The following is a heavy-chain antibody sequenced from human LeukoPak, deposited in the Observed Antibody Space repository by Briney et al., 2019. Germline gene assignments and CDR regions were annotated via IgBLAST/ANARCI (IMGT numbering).Heavy chain of an antibody. J-gene: IGHJ4*02. CDR2: INPSGGST. V-gene: IGHV1-46*01. D-gene: IGHD3-9*01. Sequence: GASVKVSCTASGYTFTSYYMHWVRQAPGQGLEWMGIINPSGGSTSYAQKFQGRVTMTRDTSTSTVYMELSSLRVEDTAVYYCARDYPDGGGGRYFDWLPVFWGQGTLVTVSS. CDR1: GYTFTSYY. CDR3: ARDYPDGGGGRYFDWLPVF.